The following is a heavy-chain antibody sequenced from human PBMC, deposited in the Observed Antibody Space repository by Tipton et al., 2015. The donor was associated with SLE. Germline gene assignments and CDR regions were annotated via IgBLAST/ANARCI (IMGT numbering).Heavy chain of an antibody. CDR2: LSSDGSYK. J-gene: IGHJ6*02. Sequence: SLRLSCAASGFPFSSYVIHWVRQAPGKGLEWVAVLSSDGSYKNYADSVKGRFTISRDTSKNTLFLQMKSLRVGDTGVYYCAKDFTNYGMDVWGQGTTVTVSS. CDR3: AKDFTNYGMDV. V-gene: IGHV3-30*04. D-gene: IGHD3-16*01. CDR1: GFPFSSYV.